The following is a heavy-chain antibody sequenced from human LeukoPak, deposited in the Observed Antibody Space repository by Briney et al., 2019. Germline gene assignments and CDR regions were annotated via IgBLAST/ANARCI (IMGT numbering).Heavy chain of an antibody. J-gene: IGHJ5*02. CDR3: ARLLTIFGVVTPGWFDP. D-gene: IGHD3-3*01. CDR2: IYYSGST. Sequence: PSETLSLTCTVSGGSISSGGYYWSWIRQHPGKGLEWIGYIYYSGSTYYNPSLKSRVTISVDTSKNQFSLKLSSVTAADTAVYYCARLLTIFGVVTPGWFDPWGQGTLVTVSS. V-gene: IGHV4-31*03. CDR1: GGSISSGGYY.